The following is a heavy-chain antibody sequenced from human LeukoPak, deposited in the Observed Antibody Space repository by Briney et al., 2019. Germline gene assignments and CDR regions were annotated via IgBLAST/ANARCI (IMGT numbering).Heavy chain of an antibody. V-gene: IGHV1-46*01. D-gene: IGHD1-26*01. J-gene: IGHJ4*02. CDR2: IDPSGGST. CDR1: GYTFTSYY. Sequence: ASVKVSCKASGYTFTSYYMHWVRQAPGQGLEWMGIIDPSGGSTSYAQKFQGRVTMTRDTSTSTVYMELSSLRSEDTAVYYCARTLVGATHFDYWGQGTLVTVSS. CDR3: ARTLVGATHFDY.